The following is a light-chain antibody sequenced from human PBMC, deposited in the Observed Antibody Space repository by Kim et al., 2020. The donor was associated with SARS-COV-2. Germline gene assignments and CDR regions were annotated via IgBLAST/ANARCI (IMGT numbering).Light chain of an antibody. J-gene: IGKJ2*01. CDR3: QQYGSSYT. Sequence: YLSPGERATLSCRASQSITNNYLAWYQHKPGQAPRLLIYGASTRATGIPDRFSGSGSGTDFTLTISRLEPEDFVVYYCQQYGSSYTFGQGTSLEIK. CDR1: QSITNNY. V-gene: IGKV3-20*01. CDR2: GAS.